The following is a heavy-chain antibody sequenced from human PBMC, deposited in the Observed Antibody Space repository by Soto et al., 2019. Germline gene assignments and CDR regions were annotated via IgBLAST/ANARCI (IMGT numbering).Heavy chain of an antibody. CDR3: AVYCSGGSCYSPTNGKFDP. Sequence: QVQLVQSGAEVKKPGSSVKVSCKASGGTFSSYAISWVRQAPGQGLEWMGGSIPIFGTANYAQKFQGRVTITADESTSTAYMELSSLRSEDTAVYYCAVYCSGGSCYSPTNGKFDPWGQGTLVTVSS. CDR2: SIPIFGTA. J-gene: IGHJ5*02. V-gene: IGHV1-69*12. CDR1: GGTFSSYA. D-gene: IGHD2-15*01.